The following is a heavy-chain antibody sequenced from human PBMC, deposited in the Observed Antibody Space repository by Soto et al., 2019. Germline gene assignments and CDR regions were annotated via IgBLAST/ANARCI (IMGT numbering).Heavy chain of an antibody. J-gene: IGHJ6*02. Sequence: GGSLRLSCAASGFTFSSYEMNWVRQAPGKGLEWVSYISSSGSTIYYADSVKGRFTIPRDNAKNSLYLQMNSLRAEDTAVYYCARESYYDFWSGYDRAYGMDVWGQGTTVTVSS. CDR3: ARESYYDFWSGYDRAYGMDV. V-gene: IGHV3-48*03. CDR2: ISSSGSTI. CDR1: GFTFSSYE. D-gene: IGHD3-3*01.